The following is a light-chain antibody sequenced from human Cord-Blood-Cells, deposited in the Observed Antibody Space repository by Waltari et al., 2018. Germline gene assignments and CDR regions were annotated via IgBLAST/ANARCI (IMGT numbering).Light chain of an antibody. J-gene: IGLJ1*01. CDR2: DVS. V-gene: IGLV2-14*03. Sequence: QSALTQPASVSGSPGQSITISCTGTSSDVGGYNYVSWYQQHPGTAPKLMIYDVSNRPSGVSNPFSGSKSGNTASLTISGLQAEDEADYYCSSYTSSNPYVFGTGTKVTVL. CDR1: SSDVGGYNY. CDR3: SSYTSSNPYV.